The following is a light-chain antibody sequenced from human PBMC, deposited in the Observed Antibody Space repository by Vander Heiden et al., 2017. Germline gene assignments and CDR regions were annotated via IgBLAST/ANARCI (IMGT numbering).Light chain of an antibody. CDR3: SSRDNSVTYPV. J-gene: IGLJ3*02. Sequence: SSDLTQDPTVSVALRQTVRITCQGDSLRDYYASWYLQKPGQAPVLVIYGKNIRPSGISDRFSGSRSGNTASLTITGAQAEDEADYYCSSRDNSVTYPVFGGGTKLTVL. V-gene: IGLV3-19*01. CDR1: SLRDYY. CDR2: GKN.